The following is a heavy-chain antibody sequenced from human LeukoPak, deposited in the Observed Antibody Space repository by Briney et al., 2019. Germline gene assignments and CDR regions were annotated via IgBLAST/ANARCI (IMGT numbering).Heavy chain of an antibody. CDR1: GGTVSSTTYY. D-gene: IGHD3-10*01. J-gene: IGHJ4*02. V-gene: IGHV4-39*01. CDR3: ARYIVYGSGKYYFDY. Sequence: SETLSLTCTVSGGTVSSTTYYWSWIRPPPGMGLEWIVSSNYSGSTYYNPSSSRRVTNSVDTSENQFSLKLSSVTAADTAVYYCARYIVYGSGKYYFDYWGQGTLVTVSS. CDR2: SNYSGST.